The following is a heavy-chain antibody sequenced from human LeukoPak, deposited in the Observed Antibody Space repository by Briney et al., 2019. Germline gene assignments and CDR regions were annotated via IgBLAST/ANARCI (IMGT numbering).Heavy chain of an antibody. CDR2: ISGSGGST. J-gene: IGHJ6*03. V-gene: IGHV3-23*01. Sequence: GGSLRLSCAASGFTFSSYGMSWVRQAPGKGLEWVSGISGSGGSTYYADSVKGRFTISRDNSKNTLFLQVNSLRAEDTAVYYCAKEAGDSSGYYRIPYYFYMDVWGKGTTVTISS. CDR1: GFTFSSYG. CDR3: AKEAGDSSGYYRIPYYFYMDV. D-gene: IGHD3-22*01.